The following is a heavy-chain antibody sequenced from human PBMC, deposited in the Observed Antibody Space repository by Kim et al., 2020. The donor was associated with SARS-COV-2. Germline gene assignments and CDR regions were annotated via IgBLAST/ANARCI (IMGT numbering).Heavy chain of an antibody. J-gene: IGHJ4*02. D-gene: IGHD4-17*01. CDR3: AREKSCYGDRAFDY. V-gene: IGHV4-59*01. Sequence: NPSLKSRVTIAVGTSKNQFSLKLSSVTAADTAVYYCAREKSCYGDRAFDYWGQGTLVTVSS.